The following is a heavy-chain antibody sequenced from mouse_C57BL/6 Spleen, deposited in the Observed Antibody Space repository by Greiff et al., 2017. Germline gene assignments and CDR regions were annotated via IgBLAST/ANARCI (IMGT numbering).Heavy chain of an antibody. D-gene: IGHD1-1*01. CDR2: IDPSDSET. CDR3: ARERLSVVPCDY. J-gene: IGHJ2*01. Sequence: QVQLQQPGAELVRPGSSVKLSCKASGYTFTSYWMHWVKQRPIQGLEWIGNIDPSDSETHYNQKFKDKATLTVDKSCSTAYRQLSSLTSEASAVYYCARERLSVVPCDYWGQGTTLTVSS. V-gene: IGHV1-52*01. CDR1: GYTFTSYW.